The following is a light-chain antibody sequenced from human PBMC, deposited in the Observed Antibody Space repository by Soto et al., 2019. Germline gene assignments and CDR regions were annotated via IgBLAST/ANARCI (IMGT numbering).Light chain of an antibody. CDR1: ESLVHSDGNTY. Sequence: DVEMTQSPLSLPVSLGQPTSISCSSSESLVHSDGNTYLNWFQQRPGQSPRRLISRAYQRDSGVPDRFSGSGSGTDFTLQISRVEAEDVGVYYCMQGTHWPLTFGQGTRLEIK. J-gene: IGKJ5*01. V-gene: IGKV2-30*02. CDR2: RAY. CDR3: MQGTHWPLT.